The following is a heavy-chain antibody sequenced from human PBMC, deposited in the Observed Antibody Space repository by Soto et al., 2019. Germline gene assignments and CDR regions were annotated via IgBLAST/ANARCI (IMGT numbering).Heavy chain of an antibody. CDR1: GFTFDDYA. D-gene: IGHD5-12*01. Sequence: EVQLVESGGGLVQPGRSLRLSCAASGFTFDDYAMHWVRQAPGKGLEWVSGIRWNSGSIGYADSVKGRFTISRDNAKNSLDLQMNSLRAEDTALYYCAKGGVATIGGGFDYWGQGTLVTVSS. V-gene: IGHV3-9*01. CDR3: AKGGVATIGGGFDY. CDR2: IRWNSGSI. J-gene: IGHJ4*02.